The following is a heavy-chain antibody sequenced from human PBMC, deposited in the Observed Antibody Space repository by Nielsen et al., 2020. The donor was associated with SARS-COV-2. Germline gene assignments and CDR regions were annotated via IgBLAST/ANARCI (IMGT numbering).Heavy chain of an antibody. CDR1: GFTFSGYW. CDR2: IKQEGSEK. V-gene: IGHV3-7*01. J-gene: IGHJ4*02. CDR3: ARDGFPLDYDFWSGLDY. D-gene: IGHD3-3*01. Sequence: GGSLRLSCAASGFTFSGYWMSWVRQAPGKGLEWVANIKQEGSEKYYVYSVKGRFTITRDNAKNSLYVQMNSLRAEDTAVYYCARDGFPLDYDFWSGLDYWGQGTLVTVSS.